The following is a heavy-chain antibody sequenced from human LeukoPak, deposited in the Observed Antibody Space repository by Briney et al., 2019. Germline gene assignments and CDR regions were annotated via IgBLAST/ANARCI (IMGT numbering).Heavy chain of an antibody. CDR3: ARDSPFGGRDY. D-gene: IGHD3-10*01. V-gene: IGHV3-53*04. CDR2: IYSGDTT. CDR1: GFTVSSKY. Sequence: GGSLRPSCAASGFTVSSKYMSWVRQAPGKGLEWVSVIYSGDTTYYADSVKGRFTISRHNSKNTLFLQMNSLRAEDTAVYYCARDSPFGGRDYWGQGTLVTVSS. J-gene: IGHJ4*02.